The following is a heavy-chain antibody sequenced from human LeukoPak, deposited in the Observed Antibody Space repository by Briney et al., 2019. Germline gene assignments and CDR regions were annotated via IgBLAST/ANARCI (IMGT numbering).Heavy chain of an antibody. D-gene: IGHD2-2*01. CDR1: GYTFTRYY. Sequence: GASVKVSCKASGYTFTRYYMHWVRQVPGQGLEWMGWINPNSGGTNYAQKFQGRVTMTRDTSISTAYMELSRLRSDDTAVYYCARLSLISCSSTSCYLLPFDYWGQGTLVTVSS. CDR2: INPNSGGT. CDR3: ARLSLISCSSTSCYLLPFDY. J-gene: IGHJ4*02. V-gene: IGHV1-2*02.